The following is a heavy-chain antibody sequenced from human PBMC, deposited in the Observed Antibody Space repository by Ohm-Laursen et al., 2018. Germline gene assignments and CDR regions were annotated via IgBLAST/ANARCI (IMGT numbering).Heavy chain of an antibody. J-gene: IGHJ6*02. Sequence: SLRLSCAASGFTFSSYCMTWVRQPPGKGLEWVARIKVDGSEKYYVDSVKGRFTISRDDAKNSLYLQMSSLRAEDTAVYYCARFGVNHGMDVWGQGTTVTVSS. CDR3: ARFGVNHGMDV. V-gene: IGHV3-7*01. CDR2: IKVDGSEK. D-gene: IGHD3-16*01. CDR1: GFTFSSYC.